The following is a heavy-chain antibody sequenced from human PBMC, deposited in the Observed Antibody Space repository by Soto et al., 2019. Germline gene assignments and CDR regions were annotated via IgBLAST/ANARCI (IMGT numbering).Heavy chain of an antibody. J-gene: IGHJ6*02. D-gene: IGHD3-22*01. CDR2: IIPIFGTA. V-gene: IGHV1-69*01. CDR3: ASPSSGYEDYYYYGMDV. Sequence: SVKVSFNASGGTFSSYAISLVRHTPGQGLEWMGGIIPIFGTANYAQKFQGRVTITADESTSTAYMELSSLRSEETAVYYCASPSSGYEDYYYYGMDVWGQGTTVTVSS. CDR1: GGTFSSYA.